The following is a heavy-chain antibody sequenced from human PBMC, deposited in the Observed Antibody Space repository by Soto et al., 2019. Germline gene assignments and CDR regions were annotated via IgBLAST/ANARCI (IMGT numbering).Heavy chain of an antibody. CDR2: IYTSGST. J-gene: IGHJ3*02. CDR1: GGSISSYY. Sequence: QVQLQESGPGLVKPSETLSLTCTVSGGSISSYYWSWIRQPAGKGLEWIGRIYTSGSTNYNPSLKSRVTISVETSKNQFSLKLSAVTAADTAVYYCARDYYDSSGYPNTAFDIWGQGTMVTVSS. V-gene: IGHV4-4*07. D-gene: IGHD3-22*01. CDR3: ARDYYDSSGYPNTAFDI.